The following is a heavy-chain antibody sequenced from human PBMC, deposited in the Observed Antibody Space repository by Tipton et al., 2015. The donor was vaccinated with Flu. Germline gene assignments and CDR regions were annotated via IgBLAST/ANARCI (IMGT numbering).Heavy chain of an antibody. V-gene: IGHV4-39*01. J-gene: IGHJ4*02. CDR3: ARLSYYDVDLKNFYFDY. D-gene: IGHD3-10*02. Sequence: LRLSCTVSSGSIRSTNYFCAWIRQPPGKRLELIGSIYPSGTTYYNPSLKSRVTISFDTSKSQFSLKLSSVTAADTAVYYCARLSYYDVDLKNFYFDYWGQGALVTVSS. CDR1: SGSIRSTNYF. CDR2: IYPSGTT.